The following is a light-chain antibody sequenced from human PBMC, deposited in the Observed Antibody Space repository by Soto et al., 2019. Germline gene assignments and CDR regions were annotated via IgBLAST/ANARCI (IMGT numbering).Light chain of an antibody. J-gene: IGKJ4*01. V-gene: IGKV3-20*01. CDR2: GAS. CDR3: QQYGSSPPLT. Sequence: EIVLTQSPGTLSSSPGERATVSCRASQSVSSSYLAWYQQKPGQPPRLLIYGASSRATGIPDRFSGSGSGTDFTLTISRLEPEDFAVYYCQQYGSSPPLTFGGGTKVEIK. CDR1: QSVSSSY.